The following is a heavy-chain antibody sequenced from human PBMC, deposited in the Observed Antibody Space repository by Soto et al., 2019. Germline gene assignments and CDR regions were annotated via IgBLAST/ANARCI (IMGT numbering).Heavy chain of an antibody. CDR1: GGTFSRHA. Sequence: QVQLVQSGSEVKMPGSSVKVSCKTSGGTFSRHAINWVRQAPGQGLEWMGGIIPLFGTTNYAQKFKGRVTISADESSSTAYMDLSSLTSEDVAVYYCARAASHGSSWYFWFDAWGQGTLVTVSS. D-gene: IGHD6-13*01. V-gene: IGHV1-69*01. J-gene: IGHJ5*02. CDR2: IIPLFGTT. CDR3: ARAASHGSSWYFWFDA.